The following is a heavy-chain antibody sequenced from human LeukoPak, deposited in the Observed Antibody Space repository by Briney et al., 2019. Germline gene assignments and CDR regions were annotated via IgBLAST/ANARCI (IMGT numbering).Heavy chain of an antibody. Sequence: PGGSLRLSCAASGFTFSSSWMTCVRQAPGKGLEWVASIKQDGSEKYYVDSVKGRFTISRDNAKSSLYLQMNSLRAEDTAVYYCAMFQGKWYLDYWGQGTLVTVSS. CDR3: AMFQGKWYLDY. J-gene: IGHJ4*02. CDR2: IKQDGSEK. CDR1: GFTFSSSW. V-gene: IGHV3-7*02. D-gene: IGHD2-15*01.